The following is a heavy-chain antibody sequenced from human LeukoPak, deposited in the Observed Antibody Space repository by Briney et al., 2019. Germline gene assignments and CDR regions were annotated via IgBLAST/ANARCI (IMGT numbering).Heavy chain of an antibody. CDR2: IASDGSST. J-gene: IGHJ4*02. Sequence: GGSLRLSCAASGFTFSSYWMNWVRQAPGKGLVWVSRIASDGSSTTYADSVKGRFSISRDNAKNTLYLQMNSLRAEDTAVYYCAKYSRQWLVVFDYWGQGTLVTVSS. CDR3: AKYSRQWLVVFDY. CDR1: GFTFSSYW. V-gene: IGHV3-74*01. D-gene: IGHD6-19*01.